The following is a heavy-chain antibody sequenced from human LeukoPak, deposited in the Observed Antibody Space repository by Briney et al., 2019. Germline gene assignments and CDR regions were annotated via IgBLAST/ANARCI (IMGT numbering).Heavy chain of an antibody. D-gene: IGHD6-19*01. CDR3: ARVVVAVAGLYYFDY. Sequence: ASVKVSCKASDYTFTSYGISWVRQAPGQGLEWMGWISAYNGNTNYAQKLQGRVTMTTDTSTSTAYMELRSLRSDDTAVYYCARVVVAVAGLYYFDYWGQGTLVTVSS. CDR2: ISAYNGNT. CDR1: DYTFTSYG. J-gene: IGHJ4*02. V-gene: IGHV1-18*01.